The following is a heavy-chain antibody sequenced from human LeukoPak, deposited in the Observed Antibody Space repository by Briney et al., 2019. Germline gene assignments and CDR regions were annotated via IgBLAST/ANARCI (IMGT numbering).Heavy chain of an antibody. J-gene: IGHJ4*02. CDR1: GYTFTSYA. CDR2: INASNGNT. CDR3: AREHSSSWDLDY. D-gene: IGHD6-13*01. V-gene: IGHV1-3*01. Sequence: GASVKVSCKASGYTFTSYAMHWVRQAPGQRLEWMGWINASNGNTKYSQKFQGRVTITRDTSASTAYMELSSLRSEDTAVYYCAREHSSSWDLDYWGQGTLVTVSS.